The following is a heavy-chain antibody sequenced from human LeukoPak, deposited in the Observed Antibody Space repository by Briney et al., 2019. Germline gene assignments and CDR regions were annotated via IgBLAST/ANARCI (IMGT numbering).Heavy chain of an antibody. J-gene: IGHJ4*02. CDR3: TRDRSAFDY. V-gene: IGHV3-49*03. CDR2: IRSKAYGGTT. D-gene: IGHD2-15*01. CDR1: GFTFSSYA. Sequence: SGGSLRLSCAASGFTFSSYAMSWFRQAPGKGLEWVGFIRSKAYGGTTEYAASVKGRFTISRDDSKSIAYLQMNSLKTEDTAVYYCTRDRSAFDYWGQGTLVTVSS.